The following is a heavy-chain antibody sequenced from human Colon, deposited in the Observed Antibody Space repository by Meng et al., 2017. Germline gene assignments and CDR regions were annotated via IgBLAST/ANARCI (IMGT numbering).Heavy chain of an antibody. Sequence: ASVKVSCKASGYTFTSYYMHWVRQAPGQGLEWMGIINPSGGSTSYAQKFQGRVTMTRDTSTSTVYMELSSLRSEDTAVYYCASPRYCRSTSCYRGGDYYYYGMDAWGQGTTVTVSS. D-gene: IGHD2-2*02. CDR2: INPSGGST. J-gene: IGHJ6*02. CDR3: ASPRYCRSTSCYRGGDYYYYGMDA. CDR1: GYTFTSYY. V-gene: IGHV1-46*01.